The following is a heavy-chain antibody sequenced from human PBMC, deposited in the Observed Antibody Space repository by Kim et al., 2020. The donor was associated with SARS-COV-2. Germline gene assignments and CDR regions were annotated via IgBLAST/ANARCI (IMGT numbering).Heavy chain of an antibody. J-gene: IGHJ6*02. V-gene: IGHV1-69*13. Sequence: SVKVSCKASGGTFSSYAISWVRQAPGQGLEWMGGIIPIFGTANYAQKFQGRVTITADESTSTAYMELSSLRSEDTAVYYCARSPLEGYYGMDVWGQGTTVTVSS. CDR2: IIPIFGTA. CDR1: GGTFSSYA. CDR3: ARSPLEGYYGMDV.